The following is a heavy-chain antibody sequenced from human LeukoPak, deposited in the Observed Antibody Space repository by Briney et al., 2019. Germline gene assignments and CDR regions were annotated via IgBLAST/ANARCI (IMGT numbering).Heavy chain of an antibody. D-gene: IGHD3-16*01. Sequence: AGGSLRLSCAASGFTVSNNYMGWVRQAPGKGLEWVSVFYTDGNTYYADSVKGRFTISRDNAKNSLYLQMNSLRAEDTAVYYCAKIWDYVWGSYDYWGQGTLVTVSS. CDR1: GFTVSNNY. V-gene: IGHV3-53*01. CDR2: FYTDGNT. J-gene: IGHJ4*02. CDR3: AKIWDYVWGSYDY.